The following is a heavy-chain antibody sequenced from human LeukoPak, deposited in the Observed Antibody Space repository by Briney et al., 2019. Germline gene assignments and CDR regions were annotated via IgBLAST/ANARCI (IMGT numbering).Heavy chain of an antibody. Sequence: PSETLSLTCAVYGGSFSGYYWSWIRQPPGKGLEWIGEINHSGSTNSNPSLKSRVTISVDTSKNQFSLKLSSVTAADTAVYYCARGGLSSSTNSFDYWGQGTLVTVSS. CDR1: GGSFSGYY. J-gene: IGHJ4*02. CDR3: ARGGLSSSTNSFDY. CDR2: INHSGST. D-gene: IGHD6-6*01. V-gene: IGHV4-34*01.